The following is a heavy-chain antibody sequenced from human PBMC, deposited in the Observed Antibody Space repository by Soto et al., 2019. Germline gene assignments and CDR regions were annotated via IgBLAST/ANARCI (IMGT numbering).Heavy chain of an antibody. J-gene: IGHJ4*02. CDR1: GFTLNIYG. CDR3: AKDQASGQGSFDS. Sequence: VKLVESGGGVVQPGGSLRLSCAASGFTLNIYGMHWVRQAPDKGLEWVALISYDGSNQYYADSVKGRFTISRDNSKNTLFLQMNSLRADDTAVYYCAKDQASGQGSFDSWGQGTLVTVSS. CDR2: ISYDGSNQ. V-gene: IGHV3-30*18.